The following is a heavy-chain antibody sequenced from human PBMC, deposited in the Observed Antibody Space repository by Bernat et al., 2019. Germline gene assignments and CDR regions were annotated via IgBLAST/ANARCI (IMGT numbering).Heavy chain of an antibody. CDR3: TTIWPDGSGSLSADDY. J-gene: IGHJ4*02. D-gene: IGHD3-10*01. CDR1: GFSFSSAW. V-gene: IGHV3-15*07. Sequence: EVHLVESGGGLVKPGGSLRLSCGNSGFSFSSAWINWVRQAPGQGLEWVGRIKSKTDGGTTDYAAPVKGRFTISRDDSKNTLYLQMNSLKTEDTAVYYCTTIWPDGSGSLSADDYWGQGTLVTVSS. CDR2: IKSKTDGGTT.